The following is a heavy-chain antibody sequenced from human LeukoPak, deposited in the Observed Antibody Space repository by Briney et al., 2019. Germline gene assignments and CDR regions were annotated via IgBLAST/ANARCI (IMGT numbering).Heavy chain of an antibody. D-gene: IGHD6-19*01. J-gene: IGHJ4*02. CDR3: ASGHSGLLW. CDR1: GFTFSKND. V-gene: IGHV3-13*04. Sequence: GGSLRLSCAASGFTFSKNDMQWVRQVTGKGLEWVSSIGTTGDKYYADSVKGRFIISRDDAKDSLYLQMNSLRAEDTAVYYCASGHSGLLWWGQGTLVTVSS. CDR2: IGTTGDK.